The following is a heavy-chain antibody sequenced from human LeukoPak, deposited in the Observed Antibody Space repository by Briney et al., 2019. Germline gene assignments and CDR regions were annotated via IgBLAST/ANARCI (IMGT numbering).Heavy chain of an antibody. D-gene: IGHD4-11*01. CDR2: ISSSSSYI. CDR1: GFTFSSYS. J-gene: IGHJ5*02. V-gene: IGHV3-21*01. CDR3: ARAITVKPGP. Sequence: GGSLRLSCAAPGFTFSSYSMNWVRQAPGKGLEWVSSISSSSSYIYYADSVKGRFTISRDNAKNSLYLQMNSLRAEDTAVYYCARAITVKPGPWGQGTLVTVSS.